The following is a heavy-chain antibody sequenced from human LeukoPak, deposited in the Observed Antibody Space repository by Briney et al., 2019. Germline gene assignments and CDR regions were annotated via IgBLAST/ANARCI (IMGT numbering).Heavy chain of an antibody. V-gene: IGHV3-48*04. CDR2: INSGSSTI. J-gene: IGHJ3*02. Sequence: PGGSLRLSCAASGFIFSSYSMNWVRQAPGKGLEWISKINSGSSTIYYTDSVKGRLAISRDNAKNSLYLQMNSLRAEDTAVYYCAREEKWELSQGAFDIWGQGTMVTVSS. CDR1: GFIFSSYS. CDR3: AREEKWELSQGAFDI. D-gene: IGHD1-26*01.